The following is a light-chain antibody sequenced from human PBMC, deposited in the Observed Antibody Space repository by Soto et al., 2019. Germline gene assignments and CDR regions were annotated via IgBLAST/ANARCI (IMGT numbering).Light chain of an antibody. Sequence: EYVLTQTQGKRLVFGGRRTIQSSRASQSIGSSYLAWYQQKPGQAPRLLIYGASSRATGIPDRFSGRGSATDVTVMMCRLSREDVAVYYWQQSGSVVRTFGHGTRWIS. CDR2: GAS. V-gene: IGKV3-20*01. CDR3: QQSGSVVRT. J-gene: IGKJ1*01. CDR1: QSIGSSY.